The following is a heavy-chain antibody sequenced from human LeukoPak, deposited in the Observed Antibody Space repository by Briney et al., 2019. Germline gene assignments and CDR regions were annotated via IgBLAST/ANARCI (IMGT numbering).Heavy chain of an antibody. CDR1: GLTFSRYA. V-gene: IGHV3-23*01. D-gene: IGHD4-17*01. CDR2: TSGSGDRK. J-gene: IGHJ4*02. CDR3: AKDGVRPDFGDYYSADF. Sequence: GGSLRLSCAASGLTFSRYAMTWVRQAPGKGLEWVSSTSGSGDRKCYADSVKGRFTISRDNSKNTLYLQMNSLRAEDTAVYYCAKDGVRPDFGDYYSADFWGQGTLVTVSS.